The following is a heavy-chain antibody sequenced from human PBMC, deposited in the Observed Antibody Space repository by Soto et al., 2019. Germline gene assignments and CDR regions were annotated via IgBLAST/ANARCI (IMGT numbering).Heavy chain of an antibody. CDR1: GYTFTGYY. D-gene: IGHD6-6*01. V-gene: IGHV1-2*04. CDR2: INPNSGGT. Sequence: ASVKVSCKAYGYTFTGYYMHWVRKAPGQGLEWMGWINPNSGGTNYAQKFQGWVTMTRDTSISTAYMELSRLRSDDTAVYYCARATLDYSSSSYWYLDLCGRGSLVTVSS. CDR3: ARATLDYSSSSYWYLDL. J-gene: IGHJ2*01.